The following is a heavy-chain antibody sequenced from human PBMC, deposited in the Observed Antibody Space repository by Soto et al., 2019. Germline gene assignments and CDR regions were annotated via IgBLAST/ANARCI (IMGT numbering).Heavy chain of an antibody. CDR3: VSDRGYGHASVPYS. Sequence: QAHLVESGEGVVRPGRSLRLYGAASGFTFTSYGMHWVRQAPGTRLEWVAVISYDGGLQHYADSVKGRFTISRDNSKNMVLLQMNSLRAEDTAVYYCVSDRGYGHASVPYSWGQGTLVSVSS. D-gene: IGHD5-18*01. V-gene: IGHV3-30*03. J-gene: IGHJ4*02. CDR2: ISYDGGLQ. CDR1: GFTFTSYG.